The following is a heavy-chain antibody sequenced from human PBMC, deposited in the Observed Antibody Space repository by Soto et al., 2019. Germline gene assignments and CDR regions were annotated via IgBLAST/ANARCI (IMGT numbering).Heavy chain of an antibody. J-gene: IGHJ4*02. D-gene: IGHD6-19*01. CDR3: AHIVVAGLGYYFDY. Sequence: QITLKESGPTLVKPTQTLTLTCTFSGFSLSSTRMAVGWIRQPPGKALEWLALIYWDDDKRYSPFLKSRLTITKETSKNPVVLTLSIMERVDTARYSCAHIVVAGLGYYFDYWGQGTLVTVSS. CDR2: IYWDDDK. CDR1: GFSLSSTRMA. V-gene: IGHV2-5*02.